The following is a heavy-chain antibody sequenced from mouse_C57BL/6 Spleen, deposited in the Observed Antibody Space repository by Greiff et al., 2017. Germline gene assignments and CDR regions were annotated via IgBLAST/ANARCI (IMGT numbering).Heavy chain of an antibody. CDR2: ISSGGDYI. V-gene: IGHV5-9-1*02. J-gene: IGHJ3*01. CDR3: TRGDYDGTAGWFAY. CDR1: GFTFSSYA. Sequence: EVMLVESGEGLVKPGGSLKLSCAASGFTFSSYAMSWVRQTPEKRLEWVAYISSGGDYIYYADTVKGRFTISRDNARNTLYLQMSSLKSEDTAMYYCTRGDYDGTAGWFAYWGQGTLVTVSA. D-gene: IGHD2-4*01.